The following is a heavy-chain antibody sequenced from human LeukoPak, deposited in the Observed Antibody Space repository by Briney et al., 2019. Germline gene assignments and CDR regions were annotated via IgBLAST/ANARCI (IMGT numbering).Heavy chain of an antibody. CDR1: GFTFSSYG. V-gene: IGHV3-30*02. D-gene: IGHD3-9*01. Sequence: PGGSLRLSCATSGFTFSSYGMYWVRQAPGKGLEWLAFIRYDGINKYYADSVKGRFTISRDNSKNTLYLQMDSLRAEDTAVYYCAKDSLTGTGPYYFDCWGQGTLVTVSS. J-gene: IGHJ4*02. CDR3: AKDSLTGTGPYYFDC. CDR2: IRYDGINK.